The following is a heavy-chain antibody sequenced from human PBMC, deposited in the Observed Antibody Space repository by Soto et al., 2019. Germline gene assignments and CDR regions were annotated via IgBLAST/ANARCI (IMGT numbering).Heavy chain of an antibody. J-gene: IGHJ4*02. Sequence: EVQLLESGGGLVQPGGSLRLSCAASGFTFSSYAMTWVRQAPGKGLEWVSTISSSTYYADSVKGRFTISRDNSKNTLYLQMNSLSAEDTAVYYCAKREGRNFDYWGQGTLVTVSS. CDR3: AKREGRNFDY. CDR1: GFTFSSYA. V-gene: IGHV3-23*01. D-gene: IGHD3-10*01. CDR2: ISSST.